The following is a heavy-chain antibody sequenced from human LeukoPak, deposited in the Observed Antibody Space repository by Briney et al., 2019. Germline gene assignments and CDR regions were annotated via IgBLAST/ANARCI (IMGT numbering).Heavy chain of an antibody. CDR3: ARMEDSSNWHFPFDY. D-gene: IGHD6-13*01. CDR2: IYYSGST. J-gene: IGHJ4*02. Sequence: PSETLSLTCSVSSGSISSDYWSWIRQSPGKGLEYIGYIYYSGSTNYNPSLRSRVTISVDTSKNQFSLRLSSVTAADTAVYYCARMEDSSNWHFPFDYWGQGTLVTVSS. V-gene: IGHV4-59*01. CDR1: SGSISSDY.